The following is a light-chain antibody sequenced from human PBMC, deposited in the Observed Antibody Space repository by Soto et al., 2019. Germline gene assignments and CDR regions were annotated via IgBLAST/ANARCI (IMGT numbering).Light chain of an antibody. J-gene: IGKJ2*01. CDR1: QDIRNH. V-gene: IGKV1-6*01. CDR3: LQDFNFPFT. Sequence: AIQMTQSPSSLSASVGDRVTITCRASQDIRNHLAWYQQKPGTAPKVLISAASSLQTGVPSRFSGSGSGTDFILTISSLQPEDFATYYCLQDFNFPFTFGQGTKLEVK. CDR2: AAS.